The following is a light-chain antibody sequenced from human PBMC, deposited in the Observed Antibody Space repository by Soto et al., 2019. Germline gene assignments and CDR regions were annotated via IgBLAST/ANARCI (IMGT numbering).Light chain of an antibody. CDR2: GAS. J-gene: IGKJ1*01. CDR3: QQYGSSPRT. V-gene: IGKV3-20*01. Sequence: EIVMTQSPATLSVSQGERAALSCRASQSVSSNLAWFQQKPGQAPRLLIYGASSRATGIPDRFSGSGSGTDFTLTISILEPEDFAVYYCQQYGSSPRTFGQGTKVDIK. CDR1: QSVSSN.